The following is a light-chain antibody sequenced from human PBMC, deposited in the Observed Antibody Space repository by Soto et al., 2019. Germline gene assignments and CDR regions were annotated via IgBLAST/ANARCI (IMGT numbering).Light chain of an antibody. CDR1: QSVSSY. J-gene: IGKJ5*01. CDR3: EQRRNWPLN. CDR2: DAS. Sequence: EIVLTQSPATLSLSPGERATLSCRASQSVSSYLAWYHQKPGQAPRLLIYDASNRATGIPVRFSGSGSGTDFPLTISSLEPKDFAVYYCEQRRNWPLNFGQGTRLEIK. V-gene: IGKV3-11*01.